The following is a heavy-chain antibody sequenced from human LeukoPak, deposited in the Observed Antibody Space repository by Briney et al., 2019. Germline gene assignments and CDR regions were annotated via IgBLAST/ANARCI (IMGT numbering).Heavy chain of an antibody. D-gene: IGHD5-24*01. CDR3: ASATRWLAFDY. CDR2: IYYSGNI. J-gene: IGHJ4*02. Sequence: TSETLSLTCTVSGGSISSNYWSWIRQPPGKGLEWIGNIYYSGNINHNPSLKSRVTISVDTSKNQFSLKLSSATAADTAVYYCASATRWLAFDYWGQGTLVTVSS. V-gene: IGHV4-59*01. CDR1: GGSISSNY.